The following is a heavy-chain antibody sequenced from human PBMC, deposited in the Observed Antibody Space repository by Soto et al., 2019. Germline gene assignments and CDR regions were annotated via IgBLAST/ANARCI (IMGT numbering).Heavy chain of an antibody. V-gene: IGHV4-31*03. J-gene: IGHJ4*02. Sequence: PSETLSLTCTVSGGSVNSVGFYWSWIRQHPGKGLQWIGYISYTGKTYNNPSLKSRISMSIDASHNHFSLKLTSVTAADTAVYYCAGVRPPRGVAARIWGQGTLVTVSS. CDR3: AGVRPPRGVAARI. CDR1: GGSVNSVGFY. CDR2: ISYTGKT. D-gene: IGHD6-6*01.